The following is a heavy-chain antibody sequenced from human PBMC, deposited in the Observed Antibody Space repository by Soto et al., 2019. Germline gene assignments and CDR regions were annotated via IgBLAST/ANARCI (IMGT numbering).Heavy chain of an antibody. CDR2: MNPNSGST. V-gene: IGHV1-8*01. Sequence: ASVKVSCKASGYTFTSYDINWVRQATGQGLEWMGWMNPNSGSTGYAQKFQGRVTMTRNTSISTAYMELSSLRSEDTAVYYCARALRTYYYGSGSYLGYWGQGTLVTVSS. D-gene: IGHD3-10*01. CDR1: GYTFTSYD. CDR3: ARALRTYYYGSGSYLGY. J-gene: IGHJ4*02.